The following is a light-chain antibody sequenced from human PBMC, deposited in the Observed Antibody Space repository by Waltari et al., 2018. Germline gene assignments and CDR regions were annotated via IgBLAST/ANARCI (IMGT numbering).Light chain of an antibody. V-gene: IGLV3-19*01. CDR1: SLRRYD. J-gene: IGLJ3*02. CDR3: SSRNGRANQVV. Sequence: SSELTQDPAVSVVLGQTVRITRQGDSLRRYDASRYQQKPGQAPILVLYGKDNRPPGIPDRFSGSTSGNTASLTITGSQAEDEADYYCSSRNGRANQVVFAGGTKVTVL. CDR2: GKD.